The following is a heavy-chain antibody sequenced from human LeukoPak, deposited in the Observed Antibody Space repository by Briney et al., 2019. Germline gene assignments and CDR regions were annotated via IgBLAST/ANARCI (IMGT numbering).Heavy chain of an antibody. D-gene: IGHD5-18*01. CDR1: GCTFSSHT. CDR2: IIPILGIA. V-gene: IGHV1-69*02. J-gene: IGHJ4*02. Sequence: SVKVSCKASGCTFSSHTISWVRQAPGQGLEWMGSIIPILGIANYAQKFQGRVTITPDKSTSTAYMKLNSLRSEDTAVYYCASLRSRGYSYGGNFDYWGQGTLVTVSS. CDR3: ASLRSRGYSYGGNFDY.